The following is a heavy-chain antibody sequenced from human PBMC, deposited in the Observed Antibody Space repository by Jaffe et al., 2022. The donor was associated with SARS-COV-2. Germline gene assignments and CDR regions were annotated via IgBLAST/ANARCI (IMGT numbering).Heavy chain of an antibody. CDR3: ARDSSAGVFDY. V-gene: IGHV4-59*01. Sequence: QVQLQESGPGLVKPSETLSLTCTVSGGSISSYYWSWIRQPPGKGLEWIGYIYYSGSTNYNPSLKSRVTISVDTSKNQFSLKLSSVTAADTAVYYCARDSSAGVFDYWGQGTLVTVSS. D-gene: IGHD6-13*01. J-gene: IGHJ4*02. CDR1: GGSISSYY. CDR2: IYYSGST.